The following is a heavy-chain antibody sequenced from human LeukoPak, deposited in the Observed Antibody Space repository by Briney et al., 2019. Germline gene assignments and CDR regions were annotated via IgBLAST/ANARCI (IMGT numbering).Heavy chain of an antibody. Sequence: PSETLSLTCGVRGVSCSCNYGSWIRQSPGKRLEWIGEIYQTKYTTYNPSLKSRVTIWADTSVNQLSLTVTSVTAADTAIYYCARIRCSPGDDSCYNYWVRGTLGTVSS. J-gene: IGHJ4*02. CDR1: GVSCSCNY. CDR3: ARIRCSPGDDSCYNY. CDR2: IYQTKYT. D-gene: IGHD2-21*01. V-gene: IGHV4-34*01.